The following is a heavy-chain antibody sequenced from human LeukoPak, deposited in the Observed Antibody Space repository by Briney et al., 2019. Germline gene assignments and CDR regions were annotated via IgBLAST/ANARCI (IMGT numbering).Heavy chain of an antibody. Sequence: PSETLSLTCTVSGAFISSGGFYWSWIRQHPGKGLEWIGYIYYSGSTYYNPSFRSRITMSLDTSKNQFSLNLNSVTAADTAVYYCARYLEGDYFDYWGQGTLVTVSS. CDR1: GAFISSGGFY. CDR3: ARYLEGDYFDY. J-gene: IGHJ4*02. V-gene: IGHV4-31*03. D-gene: IGHD2-8*01. CDR2: IYYSGST.